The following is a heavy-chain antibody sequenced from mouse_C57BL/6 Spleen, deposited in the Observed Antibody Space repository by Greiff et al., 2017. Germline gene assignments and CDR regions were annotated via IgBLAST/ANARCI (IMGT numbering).Heavy chain of an antibody. V-gene: IGHV14-4*01. CDR2: IDPENGDT. CDR1: GFNIKDDY. Sequence: VQLQQSGAELVRPGASVKLSCTASGFNIKDDYMHWVKQRPEQGLEWIGWIDPENGDTEYASKFQGKATITADTSSNTAYLQLSSLTSEDTAVYYCTTATVVAGDPWFAYWGQGTLVTVSA. CDR3: TTATVVAGDPWFAY. D-gene: IGHD1-1*01. J-gene: IGHJ3*01.